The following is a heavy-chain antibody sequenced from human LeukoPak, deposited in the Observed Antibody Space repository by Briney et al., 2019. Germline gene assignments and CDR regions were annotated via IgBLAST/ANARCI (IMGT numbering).Heavy chain of an antibody. CDR2: IGSSGSTI. CDR1: GFMVEDYG. V-gene: IGHV3-48*03. J-gene: IGHJ4*02. D-gene: IGHD3-3*01. Sequence: GGSLRLSCAASGFMVEDYGMSWVRQAPGKGLEWVSYIGSSGSTIKYADSVKGRFTISRDNAKNSLYLQMNSLRAEDTAVYYCARGLRNTIFGGRYYWGQGTLVSVSS. CDR3: ARGLRNTIFGGRYY.